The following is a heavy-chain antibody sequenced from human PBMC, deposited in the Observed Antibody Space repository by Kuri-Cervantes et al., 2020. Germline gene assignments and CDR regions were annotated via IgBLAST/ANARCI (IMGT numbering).Heavy chain of an antibody. CDR3: AKSSAVCSSTSCSPWWDYYYYMDV. CDR2: ISSSSSYI. J-gene: IGHJ6*03. CDR1: GFTFSSYS. V-gene: IGHV3-21*04. Sequence: GGSLRLSCAASGFTFSSYSMNWVRQAPGKGLEWVSSISSSSSYIYYADSVKGRFTISRDNSKNTLYLQMNSLRAEDTAVYYCAKSSAVCSSTSCSPWWDYYYYMDVWGKGTTVTVSS. D-gene: IGHD2-2*01.